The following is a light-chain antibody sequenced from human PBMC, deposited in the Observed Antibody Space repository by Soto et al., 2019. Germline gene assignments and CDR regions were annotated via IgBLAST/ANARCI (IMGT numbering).Light chain of an antibody. CDR3: SSYTSSSTVV. CDR2: DVS. V-gene: IGLV2-14*01. CDR1: SSDVGGYNY. Sequence: QPASVSGSPGQSITISCTGTSSDVGGYNYVSWYQQHPGKAPKLMIYDVSNRPSGISNRFSGSKSGNTASLTISGLQAEDEADYYCSSYTSSSTVVFGGGTKLTVL. J-gene: IGLJ2*01.